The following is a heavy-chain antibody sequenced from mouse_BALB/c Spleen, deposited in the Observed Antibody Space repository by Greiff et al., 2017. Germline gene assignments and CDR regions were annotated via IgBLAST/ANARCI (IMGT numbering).Heavy chain of an antibody. CDR2: ISYSGST. CDR1: GYSITSYYA. Sequence: EVKLMESGPGLVKPSQSLSLTCTATGYSITSYYAWNWIRQFPGNNLEWMGYISYSGSTSYNPSFKSRISITRDTSKNQFFLQLNSVTTEDTATYYCARDGYSLFAYWGQGTLVTVSA. CDR3: ARDGYSLFAY. D-gene: IGHD1-2*01. J-gene: IGHJ3*01. V-gene: IGHV3-2*02.